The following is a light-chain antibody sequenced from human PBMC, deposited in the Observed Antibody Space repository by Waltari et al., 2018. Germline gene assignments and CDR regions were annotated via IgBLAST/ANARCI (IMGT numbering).Light chain of an antibody. CDR2: AIS. CDR3: QQLNEYPIT. J-gene: IGKJ5*01. Sequence: DIQLTQSPSFLSASVGDRVTITCRASQGLTSYFAWYQQKPGKAPKLLIYAISTLQSGVPSRFSGSGSGTEFTLTISSLQPEDSATYYCQQLNEYPITFGQGTRVETK. CDR1: QGLTSY. V-gene: IGKV1-9*01.